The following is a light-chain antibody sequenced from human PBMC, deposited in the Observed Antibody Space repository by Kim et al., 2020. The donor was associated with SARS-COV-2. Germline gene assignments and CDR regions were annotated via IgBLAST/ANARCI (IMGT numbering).Light chain of an antibody. Sequence: GPSVKLTCTLGRGHSYALAWHQQQPEKGPRYLMQVNSDGSHSKGDGIPDRFSGSSSGAERYLTISSLQSEDEADYYCQTWGPGLMAIGGGTQLTVL. CDR2: VNSDGSH. J-gene: IGLJ2*01. V-gene: IGLV4-69*01. CDR3: QTWGPGLMA. CDR1: RGHSYA.